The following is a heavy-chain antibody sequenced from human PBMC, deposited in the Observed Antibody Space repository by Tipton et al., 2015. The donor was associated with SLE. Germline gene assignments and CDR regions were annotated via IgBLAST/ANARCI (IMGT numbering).Heavy chain of an antibody. J-gene: IGHJ3*02. D-gene: IGHD2-15*01. V-gene: IGHV3-30*03. CDR3: ARESKQLDRSAKDM. CDR2: IQYDGVDI. CDR1: GFTFSNHA. Sequence: RSLRLSCAASGFTFSNHAMHWVRQAPGKGLEWLTLIQYDGVDIFYADSVRGRFSISRDNSKNTLYLQMNSLTVEDTAVYYCARESKQLDRSAKDMWGQGTMVTVSS.